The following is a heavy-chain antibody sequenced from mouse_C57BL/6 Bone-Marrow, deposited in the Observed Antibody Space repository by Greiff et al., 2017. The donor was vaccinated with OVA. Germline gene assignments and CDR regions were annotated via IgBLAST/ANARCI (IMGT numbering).Heavy chain of an antibody. Sequence: EVQRVESEGGLVQPGSSMKLSCTASGFTFSDYYMAWVRQVPEKGLEWVANINYDGSSTYYLDSLKSRFIISIDNAKNILYLQMSSLKSEDTATYYCARGEDHYYGSSYNYFDYWGQGTTLTVSS. V-gene: IGHV5-16*01. CDR3: ARGEDHYYGSSYNYFDY. D-gene: IGHD1-1*01. CDR2: INYDGSST. CDR1: GFTFSDYY. J-gene: IGHJ2*01.